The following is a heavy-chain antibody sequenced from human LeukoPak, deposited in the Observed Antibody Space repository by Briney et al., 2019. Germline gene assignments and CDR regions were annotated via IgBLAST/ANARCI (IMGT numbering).Heavy chain of an antibody. CDR2: IYYSGST. CDR3: ARDTWGYVDI. V-gene: IGHV4-61*01. CDR1: GGSISSSSYY. J-gene: IGHJ3*02. D-gene: IGHD3-16*01. Sequence: PSETLSLTCTVSGGSISSSSYYWSWIRQPPGKGLEWIGYIYYSGSTNYNPSLKSRVTISVDTSKNQFSLKLSSVTAADTAVYYCARDTWGYVDIWGQGTMVTVSS.